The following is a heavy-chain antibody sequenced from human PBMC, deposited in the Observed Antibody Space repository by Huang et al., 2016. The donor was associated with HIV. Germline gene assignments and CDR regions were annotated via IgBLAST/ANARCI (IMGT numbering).Heavy chain of an antibody. CDR3: AREIMISFGGPFDS. V-gene: IGHV4-34*02. D-gene: IGHD3-16*01. Sequence: QVQLEQWGAGLLKPSETLSLTCAVYGGSFSGYFWHWIRQSPGKGLEWIGQINHAGVTDYTPSLKSRATIAVDTSKNQFSLKLTSVTAADTAIYYCAREIMISFGGPFDSWGHGNLVTVSS. J-gene: IGHJ5*01. CDR2: INHAGVT. CDR1: GGSFSGYF.